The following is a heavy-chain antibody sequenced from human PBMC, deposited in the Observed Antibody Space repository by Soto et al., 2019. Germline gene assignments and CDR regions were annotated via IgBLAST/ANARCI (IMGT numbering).Heavy chain of an antibody. J-gene: IGHJ4*02. CDR1: GGTFSRHA. CDR3: ARGWGYDSNDYYYAY. Sequence: QVQLVQSGAEVRKPGSSVKVSCKASGGTFSRHAISWVRQAPGHGLEWMGGIIPIFGTATHAQKFQGRVTIIADESTSTVYMELSSLRSEDTAMYYCARGWGYDSNDYYYAYWGQGTLVIVSS. D-gene: IGHD3-22*01. V-gene: IGHV1-69*01. CDR2: IIPIFGTA.